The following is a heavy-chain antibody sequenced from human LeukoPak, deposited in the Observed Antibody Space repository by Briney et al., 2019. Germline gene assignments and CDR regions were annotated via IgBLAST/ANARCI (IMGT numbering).Heavy chain of an antibody. V-gene: IGHV1-46*03. CDR2: INPSGGST. Sequence: ASVKVSCKASGYTFTSYYMHWVRQAPGQGLEWMGIINPSGGSTSYAQKFQGRVTMTRDTSTSTVYMELSSLRSEDTAVYYCAREYCSGGSCYPLHPYFDYWGQGTLGTVSS. D-gene: IGHD2-15*01. J-gene: IGHJ4*02. CDR3: AREYCSGGSCYPLHPYFDY. CDR1: GYTFTSYY.